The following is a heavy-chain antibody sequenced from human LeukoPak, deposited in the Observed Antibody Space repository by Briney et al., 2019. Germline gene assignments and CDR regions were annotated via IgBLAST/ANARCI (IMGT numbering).Heavy chain of an antibody. Sequence: GGSLRLSCAASGFTVSSNYMSWVRQAPGKGLEWVSVIYSGGSTYYADSVKGRLTISRDNSKNTLYLQMNSLRAEDTAVYYCARVSGSYYYMDVWGKGTTVTISS. CDR2: IYSGGST. D-gene: IGHD3-10*01. J-gene: IGHJ6*03. V-gene: IGHV3-53*01. CDR3: ARVSGSYYYMDV. CDR1: GFTVSSNY.